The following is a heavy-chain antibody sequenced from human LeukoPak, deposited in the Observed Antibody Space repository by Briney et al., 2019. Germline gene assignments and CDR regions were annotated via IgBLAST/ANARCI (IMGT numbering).Heavy chain of an antibody. Sequence: PGGSLRLSCAASGFTFSSYGMHWVRQAPGKGLEWVAFIRYDGSNKYYADSVKGRFTISRDNSKSTPYLQMNSLRAEDTAVYYCARRPYGSGSYYDYWGQGTLVTVSS. CDR2: IRYDGSNK. CDR3: ARRPYGSGSYYDY. CDR1: GFTFSSYG. D-gene: IGHD3-10*01. J-gene: IGHJ4*02. V-gene: IGHV3-30*02.